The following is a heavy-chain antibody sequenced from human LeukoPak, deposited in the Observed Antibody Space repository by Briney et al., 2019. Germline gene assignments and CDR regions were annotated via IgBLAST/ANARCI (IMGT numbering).Heavy chain of an antibody. J-gene: IGHJ4*02. D-gene: IGHD2-8*01. CDR2: IWYDGSNK. V-gene: IGHV3-33*01. Sequence: PGGSLRLSCAASGVTFSSYGMHWVRQAPGKGLEWVAVIWYDGSNKYYADSVKGRFTISRDNSKNTLYLQMNSLRAEDTAVYYCARLATIMVAFDYWGQGTLVTVSS. CDR1: GVTFSSYG. CDR3: ARLATIMVAFDY.